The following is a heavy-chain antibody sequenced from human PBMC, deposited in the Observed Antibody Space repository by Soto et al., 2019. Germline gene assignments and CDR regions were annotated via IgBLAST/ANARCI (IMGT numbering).Heavy chain of an antibody. CDR1: GGSISSGGYS. D-gene: IGHD2-15*01. Sequence: QLQLQESGSGLVKPSQTLSLTCAVSGGSISSGGYSWSWIRQPPGKGLEWIGYIYHSGSTYYNTSLKSRVTISVDRSKNQFSLKLSSVPAADTAVYYGALGYCSGGSCYNAFDIWGQGTMVNFSS. V-gene: IGHV4-30-2*01. CDR3: ALGYCSGGSCYNAFDI. J-gene: IGHJ3*02. CDR2: IYHSGST.